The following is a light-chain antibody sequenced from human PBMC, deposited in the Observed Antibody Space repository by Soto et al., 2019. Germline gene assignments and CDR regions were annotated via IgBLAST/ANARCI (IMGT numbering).Light chain of an antibody. J-gene: IGKJ1*01. CDR2: DAS. CDR1: QGISNY. CDR3: QQYYVYPPT. V-gene: IGKV1-17*03. Sequence: IQVTQSPSAMSAFVGDRVTITCRASQGISNYLAWFQQKPGKVPKRLIYDASSLQTGVPSRFSGSGSGTEFTLTISSLQPDDFATYYCQQYYVYPPTFGQGTKVDIK.